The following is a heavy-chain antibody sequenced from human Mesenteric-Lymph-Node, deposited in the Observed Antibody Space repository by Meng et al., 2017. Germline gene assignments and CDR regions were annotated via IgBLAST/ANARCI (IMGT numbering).Heavy chain of an antibody. CDR3: TTIVVDP. V-gene: IGHV3-23*01. CDR1: GFTFSSYA. J-gene: IGHJ5*02. Sequence: GESLKISCAASGFTFSSYAMSWVRQAPGKGLEWVSAISGSGGSTYYADSVKGRYTISRDDSKSIAYLQMNSLKTEDTAVYYCTTIVVDPWGQGTLVTVSS. D-gene: IGHD1-26*01. CDR2: ISGSGGST.